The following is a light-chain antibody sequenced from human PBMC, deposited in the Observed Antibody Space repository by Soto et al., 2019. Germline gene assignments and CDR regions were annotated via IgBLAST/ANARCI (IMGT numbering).Light chain of an antibody. Sequence: SYELTQPPSVSVAPGKTARITCGGNNIGSKSVHWYQQKPGQAPVLVIYYDSDWPSGIPERFSGSNSGNTATLTISRVEAGDEADYYCQVWDISSDHLYVFGTGTKVTVL. J-gene: IGLJ1*01. CDR3: QVWDISSDHLYV. CDR1: NIGSKS. V-gene: IGLV3-21*04. CDR2: YDS.